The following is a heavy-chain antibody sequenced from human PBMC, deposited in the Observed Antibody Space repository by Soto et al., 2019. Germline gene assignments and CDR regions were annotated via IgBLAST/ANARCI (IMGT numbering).Heavy chain of an antibody. CDR2: ISGSGNSK. CDR1: GFTFSNYA. Sequence: PGGSLRLSCAASGFTFSNYAMSWVRQAPGKGLEWVSAISGSGNSKYYADSVNGRLTISRDNSKNTLYLQMNSLRAEDTAIYYCAKDKGNFDWYFDRWRQGTLVTVSS. J-gene: IGHJ4*02. V-gene: IGHV3-23*01. D-gene: IGHD3-9*01. CDR3: AKDKGNFDWYFDR.